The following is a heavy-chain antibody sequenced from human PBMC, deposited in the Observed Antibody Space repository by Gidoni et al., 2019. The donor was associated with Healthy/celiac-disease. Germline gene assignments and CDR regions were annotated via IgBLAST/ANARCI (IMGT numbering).Heavy chain of an antibody. Sequence: QVQLQQWGAGLLKPSETLSLTCAVYVGSFSGYYWSWIRQPPGKGLAWIGEINPSGRTNYNPSLKSLVTISVDTSKNQFSLKLSSVTAADTAVYYCARAYVDTAMALGTDGYSGYDPPRYFDYWGQGTLVTVSS. D-gene: IGHD5-12*01. CDR3: ARAYVDTAMALGTDGYSGYDPPRYFDY. CDR2: INPSGRT. J-gene: IGHJ4*02. V-gene: IGHV4-34*01. CDR1: VGSFSGYY.